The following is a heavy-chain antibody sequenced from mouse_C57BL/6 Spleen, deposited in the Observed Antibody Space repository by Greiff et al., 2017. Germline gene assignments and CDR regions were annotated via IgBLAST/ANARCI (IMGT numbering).Heavy chain of an antibody. V-gene: IGHV1-85*01. CDR3: ARETATIVTGDAMDY. CDR1: GYTFTSYD. D-gene: IGHD2-5*01. J-gene: IGHJ4*01. CDR2: IYPRDGST. Sequence: VQRVESGPELVKPGASVKLSCKASGYTFTSYDINWVKQRPGQGLEWIGWIYPRDGSTKYNEKFKGKATLTVDTSSSTAYMELHSLTSEDSAVYFCARETATIVTGDAMDYWGQGTSVTVSS.